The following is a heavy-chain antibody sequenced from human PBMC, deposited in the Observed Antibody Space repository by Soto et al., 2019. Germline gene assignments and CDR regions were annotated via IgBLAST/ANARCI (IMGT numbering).Heavy chain of an antibody. CDR2: ISWNSGSI. CDR3: AKDKSGSWYYFDY. Sequence: PGGSLRLSCAASGFTFDDYAMHWVRQAPGKGLEWVSGISWNSGSIGYADSVKGRFTISRDNAKNSLYLQMNSLRAEDTALYYCAKDKSGSWYYFDYWGRGTLVTVSS. CDR1: GFTFDDYA. J-gene: IGHJ4*02. V-gene: IGHV3-9*01. D-gene: IGHD6-13*01.